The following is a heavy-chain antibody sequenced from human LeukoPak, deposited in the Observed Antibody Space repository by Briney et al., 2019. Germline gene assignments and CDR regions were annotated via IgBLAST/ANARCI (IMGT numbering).Heavy chain of an antibody. D-gene: IGHD6-13*01. CDR3: ARRYSSSWTFDY. V-gene: IGHV3-23*01. CDR1: GFTFSSYA. CDR2: ISGSGGST. J-gene: IGHJ4*02. Sequence: GGSLRLSCAASGFTFSSYAMSWVRQAPGKGLEWVSAISGSGGSTYYADSVKGRFTISRDNSKNTLYLQMNSLRDEDTAVYYCARRYSSSWTFDYWGQGTLVTVSS.